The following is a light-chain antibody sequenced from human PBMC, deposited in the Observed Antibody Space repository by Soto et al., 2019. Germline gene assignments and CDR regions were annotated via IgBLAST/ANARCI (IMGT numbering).Light chain of an antibody. CDR2: DAS. CDR1: QDISNY. J-gene: IGKJ2*01. Sequence: DIQMTQSPSSLSASVGDRVTITCQASQDISNYLNWYQQKPGKAPKLLIYDASNLETGVPSRFSGSGSGTDFTFTISSLQPEDIATYYCQQDDNPWYTFGQVTKLEI. CDR3: QQDDNPWYT. V-gene: IGKV1-33*01.